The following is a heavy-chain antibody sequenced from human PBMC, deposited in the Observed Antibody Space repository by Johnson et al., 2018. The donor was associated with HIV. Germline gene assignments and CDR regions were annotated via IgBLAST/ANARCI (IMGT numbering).Heavy chain of an antibody. CDR2: ISWNSGII. CDR1: GIIFDDYA. V-gene: IGHV3-9*01. J-gene: IGHJ3*02. D-gene: IGHD6-13*01. CDR3: AQGGADSSTKATFDI. Sequence: VQLVESGGGLVQPGRSLRLSCAASGIIFDDYAMHWVRQAPGKGLEWVSGISWNSGIIGYADSVKGRFTISRDNAKNSLYLQMNSLRDEDTALYYCAQGGADSSTKATFDIWGQGTLFTVSS.